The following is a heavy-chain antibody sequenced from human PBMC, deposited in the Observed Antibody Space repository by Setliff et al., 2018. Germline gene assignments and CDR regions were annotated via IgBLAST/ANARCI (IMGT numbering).Heavy chain of an antibody. D-gene: IGHD4-17*01. V-gene: IGHV3-7*01. J-gene: IGHJ4*02. Sequence: GGSLRLSCAASGFTFRSYWMSWVRQAPGKGLEWVANIKKDGSIKYYLDSVRGRFTISRDNAENSLTLQTNSLRVEDTAVYYCSRDLQGSGDYVVDYWGQGTLVTVSS. CDR2: IKKDGSIK. CDR1: GFTFRSYW. CDR3: SRDLQGSGDYVVDY.